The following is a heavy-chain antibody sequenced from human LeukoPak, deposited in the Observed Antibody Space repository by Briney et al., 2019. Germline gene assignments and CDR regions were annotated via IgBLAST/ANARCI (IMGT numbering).Heavy chain of an antibody. CDR1: GGSFSDYY. D-gene: IGHD6-19*01. CDR3: ARDITDSSGWYYFDF. Sequence: PSETLSLTCAVYGGSFSDYYWSWIRQPPGKGLEWIGYIYYSGSTNYNPSLKSRVTISVDTSKNQFSLKLSSVTAADTAVYYCARDITDSSGWYYFDFWGQGTLVTVSS. J-gene: IGHJ4*02. CDR2: IYYSGST. V-gene: IGHV4-59*01.